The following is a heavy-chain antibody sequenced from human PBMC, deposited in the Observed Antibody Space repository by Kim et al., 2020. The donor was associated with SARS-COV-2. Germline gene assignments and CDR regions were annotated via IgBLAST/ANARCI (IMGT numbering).Heavy chain of an antibody. Sequence: SETLSLTCTVSGGSVSSGSYYWSWIRQPPGKGLEWIGYIYYSGSTNYNPSLKSRVTISVDTSKNQFSLKLSSVTAADTAVYYCARDRGSGYDADAFDIWGQGTMVTVSS. J-gene: IGHJ3*02. CDR3: ARDRGSGYDADAFDI. D-gene: IGHD5-12*01. CDR2: IYYSGST. CDR1: GGSVSSGSYY. V-gene: IGHV4-61*01.